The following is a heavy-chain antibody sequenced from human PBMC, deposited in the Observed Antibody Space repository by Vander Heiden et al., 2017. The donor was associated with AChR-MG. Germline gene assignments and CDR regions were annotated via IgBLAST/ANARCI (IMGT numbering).Heavy chain of an antibody. Sequence: EVQLVESGGGLVQPGGCLRLSCAASGFTFSSYWMGWVRQAPGKGLEWVANIKQDGSEKYYVDSVKGRFTISRDNAKNSLYLQMNSLRAEDTAVYYCARDLLNYDFWSGYYSPLDYWGQGTLVTVSS. J-gene: IGHJ4*02. V-gene: IGHV3-7*01. CDR3: ARDLLNYDFWSGYYSPLDY. CDR1: GFTFSSYW. D-gene: IGHD3-3*01. CDR2: IKQDGSEK.